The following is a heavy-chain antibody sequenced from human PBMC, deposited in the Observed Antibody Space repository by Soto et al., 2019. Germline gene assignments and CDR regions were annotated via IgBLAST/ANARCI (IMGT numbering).Heavy chain of an antibody. D-gene: IGHD3-22*01. V-gene: IGHV3-21*01. Sequence: GGSLRLSCAASGFTFSSYSMNWVRQAPGKGLEWASPISSSSSYIYYADSVKGRFTISRDNAKNSLYLQMNSLRAEDTAVYYCARDSITYYYDSSGYPKGPEGYYGMDVWGQGTTVTVSS. J-gene: IGHJ6*02. CDR3: ARDSITYYYDSSGYPKGPEGYYGMDV. CDR2: ISSSSSYI. CDR1: GFTFSSYS.